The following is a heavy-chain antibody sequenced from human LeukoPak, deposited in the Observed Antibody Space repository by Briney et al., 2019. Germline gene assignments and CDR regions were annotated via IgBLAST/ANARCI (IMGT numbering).Heavy chain of an antibody. CDR2: INHNGNVN. Sequence: GGSLRLSCATSGFTFSSYWMNWARQAPGKGLEWVASINHNGNVNYYVDSVKGRFTISRDNAKNSLYLQMSNLRAEDTAVYFCARGGGLDVWDQGATVTVSS. D-gene: IGHD3-16*01. CDR1: GFTFSSYW. CDR3: ARGGGLDV. V-gene: IGHV3-7*03. J-gene: IGHJ6*02.